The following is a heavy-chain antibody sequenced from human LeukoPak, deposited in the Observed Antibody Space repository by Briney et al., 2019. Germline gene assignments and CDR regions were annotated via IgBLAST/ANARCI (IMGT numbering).Heavy chain of an antibody. CDR3: ARDDYSNLNWFDP. CDR2: ISGSGGST. V-gene: IGHV3-23*01. J-gene: IGHJ5*02. Sequence: GGSLRLSCAASGFTFSSYAMSWVRQAPGKGLEWVSAISGSGGSTYCADSVKGRFTISRDNSKNTLYLQMNSLRAEDTAVYYCARDDYSNLNWFDPWGQGTLVTVSS. CDR1: GFTFSSYA. D-gene: IGHD4-11*01.